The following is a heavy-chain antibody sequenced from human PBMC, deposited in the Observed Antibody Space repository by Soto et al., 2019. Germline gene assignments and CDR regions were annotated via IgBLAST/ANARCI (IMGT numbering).Heavy chain of an antibody. CDR2: IYYSGST. V-gene: IGHV4-39*01. J-gene: IGHJ4*02. D-gene: IGHD6-19*01. CDR1: GGSISSSSYY. CDR3: ARLSGRYSSGEVDY. Sequence: KTSETLSLTCTVSGGSISSSSYYWGWIRQPPGKGLEWIGSIYYSGSTYYNPSLKSRVTISVDTSKNQFSLKLSSVTAADTAVYYCARLSGRYSSGEVDYWGQGTL.